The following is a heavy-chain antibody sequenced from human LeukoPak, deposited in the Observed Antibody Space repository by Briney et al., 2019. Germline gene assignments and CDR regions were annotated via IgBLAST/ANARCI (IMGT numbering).Heavy chain of an antibody. CDR3: ARDLASSGWTYYFDY. CDR1: GYTFTSYD. D-gene: IGHD6-19*01. CDR2: MNPNSGNT. J-gene: IGHJ4*02. V-gene: IGHV1-8*01. Sequence: ASVKVSCRASGYTFTSYDINWVRQATGQGLEWMGWMNPNSGNTGYAQKFQGRVTMTRNTSISTAYMELSSLRSEDTAVYYCARDLASSGWTYYFDYWGQGTLVTVSS.